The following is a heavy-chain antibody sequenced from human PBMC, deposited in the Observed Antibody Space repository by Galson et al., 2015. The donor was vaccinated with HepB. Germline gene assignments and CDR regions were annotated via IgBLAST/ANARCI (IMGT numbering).Heavy chain of an antibody. CDR1: GGTFSSYA. J-gene: IGHJ6*03. CDR2: IIPIFGTA. D-gene: IGHD3-3*01. V-gene: IGHV1-69*13. CDR3: ARGLNDVSVYYMDV. Sequence: SVKVSCKASGGTFSSYAISWVRQAPGQGLEWMGGIIPIFGTANYAQKFQGRVTITADESTSTVYMELSSLRSEDTAVCYCARGLNDVSVYYMDVWGKGTTVTVSS.